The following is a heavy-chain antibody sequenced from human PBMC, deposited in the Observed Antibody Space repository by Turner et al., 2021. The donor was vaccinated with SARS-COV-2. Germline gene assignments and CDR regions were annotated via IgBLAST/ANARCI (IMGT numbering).Heavy chain of an antibody. CDR2: IYYTGST. CDR1: GVSIINYY. D-gene: IGHD2-21*02. CDR3: ARVPCVRGPDCRRFDY. V-gene: IGHV4-59*01. Sequence: QVQLQESGPGLVKPSETLSLTCTVSGVSIINYYWTWIRQPPGKGLEWIGYIYYTGSTNYNPSLESRVTISVDTSKNQFSLKLNSVTSADTAVYYCARVPCVRGPDCRRFDYWGQGTLVTVSS. J-gene: IGHJ4*02.